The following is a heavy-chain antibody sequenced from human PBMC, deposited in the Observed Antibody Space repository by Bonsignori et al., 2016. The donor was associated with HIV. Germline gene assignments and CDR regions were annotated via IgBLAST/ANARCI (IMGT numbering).Heavy chain of an antibody. CDR2: VYYNGRT. CDR1: GASISSRTHY. V-gene: IGHV4-39*01. D-gene: IGHD5-12*01. J-gene: IGHJ4*02. Sequence: QLDLQESGPGLVKPSETLSLTCNVSGASISSRTHYWGWIRQSPGKGLEWIGSVYYNGRTSYNPSLKSRVTMSVDTSRNRFSLKLSSVTAADTAVYTCAKTRDMVAYGYFDYWGPGSPGHRL. CDR3: AKTRDMVAYGYFDY.